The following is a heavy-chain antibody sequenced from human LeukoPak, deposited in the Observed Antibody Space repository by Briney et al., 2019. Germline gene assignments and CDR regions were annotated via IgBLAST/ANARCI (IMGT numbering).Heavy chain of an antibody. D-gene: IGHD1-26*01. CDR2: IIPILGMA. J-gene: IGHJ4*02. Sequence: GSSVKVSCKASGSTFSSYAISWVRQAPGQGLEWMGRIIPILGMASYAQKFQGRVTITADKSTSTAYIQLSSLRSEDTAVYYCAREKVGATNRYFDYWGQGTQVTVSS. CDR3: AREKVGATNRYFDY. CDR1: GSTFSSYA. V-gene: IGHV1-69*04.